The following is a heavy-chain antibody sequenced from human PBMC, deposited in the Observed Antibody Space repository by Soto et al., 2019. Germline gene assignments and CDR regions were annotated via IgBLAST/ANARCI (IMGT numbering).Heavy chain of an antibody. J-gene: IGHJ6*02. V-gene: IGHV3-64D*06. CDR2: ISSNGGST. CDR1: GFTFSSYA. Sequence: PVGSLRLSCSASGFTFSSYAMHWVRQAPGKGLEYVSAISSNGGSTYYADSVKGRFTISRDNSKNTLYLQMSSLRAEDTAVYYCVKDVIPQAYDFWSRTDHHVWGQGTTVTVSS. D-gene: IGHD3-3*01. CDR3: VKDVIPQAYDFWSRTDHHV.